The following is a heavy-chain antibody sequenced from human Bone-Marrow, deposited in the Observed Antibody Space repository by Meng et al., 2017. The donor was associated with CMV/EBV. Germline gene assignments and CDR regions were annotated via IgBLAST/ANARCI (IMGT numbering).Heavy chain of an antibody. J-gene: IGHJ4*02. V-gene: IGHV1-2*02. D-gene: IGHD6-19*01. Sequence: VALVQSGGEMKKPGASVTVSCTTSGFNFRDYYIHWVRQAPGQGLEWMGWVNSKNEATNYARKFQGRVSMTRDTSISTAHMELSRLMSDDTAVYYCVRSSGWSLFDYWGQGTLVTVSS. CDR1: GFNFRDYY. CDR2: VNSKNEAT. CDR3: VRSSGWSLFDY.